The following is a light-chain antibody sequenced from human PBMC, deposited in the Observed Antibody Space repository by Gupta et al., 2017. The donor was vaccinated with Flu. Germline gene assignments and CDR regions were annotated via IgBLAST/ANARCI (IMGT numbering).Light chain of an antibody. CDR2: SKN. CDR1: SLRSYY. CDR3: NSRDSSGNHPHVV. Sequence: SPDLTQDPAVSVALGQTVRITCQGDSLRSYYASWYQQKPGQAPVLVIYSKNNRPSGIPDRFSGSSSGNTASLTITGAQAEDEADYYCNSRDSSGNHPHVVFGGGTKLTVL. J-gene: IGLJ2*01. V-gene: IGLV3-19*01.